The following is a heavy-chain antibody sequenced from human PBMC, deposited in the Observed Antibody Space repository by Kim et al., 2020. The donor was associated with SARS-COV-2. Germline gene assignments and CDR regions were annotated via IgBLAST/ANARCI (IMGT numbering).Heavy chain of an antibody. CDR3: ARDALAAAGPYYYGMDV. Sequence: SETLSLTCTVSGGSISSYYWSWIRQPPGKGLEWIGYIYYSGSTNYNPSLKSRVTISVDTSKNQFSLKLSSVTAADTAVYYCARDALAAAGPYYYGMDVWGQGTTVTVSS. CDR2: IYYSGST. CDR1: GGSISSYY. J-gene: IGHJ6*02. D-gene: IGHD6-13*01. V-gene: IGHV4-59*13.